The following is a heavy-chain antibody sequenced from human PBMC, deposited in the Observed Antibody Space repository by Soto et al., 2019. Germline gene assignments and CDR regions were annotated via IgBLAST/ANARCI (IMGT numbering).Heavy chain of an antibody. D-gene: IGHD3-10*01. Sequence: GGSLRLSCAASGFTFDDYGMSWVRQAPGKGLEWVSGINWNGGSTGYADSVKGRFTISRDNAKNSLYLQMNSLRAEDTALYHCARPTTYYYGSGSPNGAFDIWGQGTMVTVSS. J-gene: IGHJ3*02. CDR2: INWNGGST. CDR1: GFTFDDYG. CDR3: ARPTTYYYGSGSPNGAFDI. V-gene: IGHV3-20*01.